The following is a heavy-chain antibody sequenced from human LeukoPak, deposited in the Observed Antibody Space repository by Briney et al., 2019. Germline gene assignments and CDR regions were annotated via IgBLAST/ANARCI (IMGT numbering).Heavy chain of an antibody. J-gene: IGHJ5*02. CDR2: IRSKANSYAT. CDR3: TRHVGNWFDP. Sequence: GGSLKISCAASGFTFIGSAMDWVRQASGKGLEWVGRIRSKANSYATAYAASVKGRFTISRDDSKNTAYLQMNSLKTEDTAVYYCTRHVGNWFDPWGQGTLVTVSS. CDR1: GFTFIGSA. V-gene: IGHV3-73*01. D-gene: IGHD1-26*01.